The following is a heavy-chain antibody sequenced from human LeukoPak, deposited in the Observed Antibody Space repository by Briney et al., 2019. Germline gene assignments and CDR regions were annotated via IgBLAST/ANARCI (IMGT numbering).Heavy chain of an antibody. CDR3: AREPSYYYGSGRYFDY. CDR2: INHSGST. J-gene: IGHJ4*02. CDR1: GGSFSGYY. D-gene: IGHD3-10*01. Sequence: PSETLSLTCAVYGGSFSGYYWSWIRQPPGKGLEWIGEINHSGSTNYNPSLKSRVTISVDTSKNQFSLKLSSVTAADTAVYYCAREPSYYYGSGRYFDYWGQGTLVTVSS. V-gene: IGHV4-34*01.